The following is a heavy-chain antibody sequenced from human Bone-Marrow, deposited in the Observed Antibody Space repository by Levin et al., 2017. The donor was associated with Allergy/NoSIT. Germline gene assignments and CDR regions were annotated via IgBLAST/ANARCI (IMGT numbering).Heavy chain of an antibody. Sequence: GGSLRLSCAVSGFTLSSYAMHWVRQAPGKGLEWLAFISYDGSNKQYIDSVKGRFTISRENSENTLYLQMNSLRANDTAMYFCVRGWKYYYDSRGHLSRGWSDYWCQGALGTVSS. CDR3: VRGWKYYYDSRGHLSRGWSDY. D-gene: IGHD3-22*01. CDR2: ISYDGSNK. J-gene: IGHJ4*02. CDR1: GFTLSSYA. V-gene: IGHV3-30-3*01.